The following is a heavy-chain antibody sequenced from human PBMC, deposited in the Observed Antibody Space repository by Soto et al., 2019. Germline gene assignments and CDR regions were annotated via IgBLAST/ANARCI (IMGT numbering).Heavy chain of an antibody. CDR2: IYPGDSDT. Sequence: GESLKLSCTGSGYTFSDHWIAWVRHMPGKGMEWMGIIYPGDSDTRYSPSFQGQVTISADKSISTAYLQWSSLKASDTAMYYCARTPYYYDSSGYTRSGAFDIWGQGTMVTVSS. D-gene: IGHD3-22*01. CDR1: GYTFSDHW. CDR3: ARTPYYYDSSGYTRSGAFDI. J-gene: IGHJ3*02. V-gene: IGHV5-51*01.